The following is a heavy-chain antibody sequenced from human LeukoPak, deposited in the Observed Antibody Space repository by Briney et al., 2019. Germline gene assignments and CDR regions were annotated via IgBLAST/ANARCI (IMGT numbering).Heavy chain of an antibody. CDR2: IRSKANSYAT. Sequence: PGGSLRLSCAASGFSFSGSAMHWVRQASGKGLEWVGRIRSKANSYATAYAASVKGRFTISRDDSKNTAYLQMNSLKTEDTAVYYCTRPRHDYGDYGSWYFDLWGRGTLVTVSS. J-gene: IGHJ2*01. CDR3: TRPRHDYGDYGSWYFDL. V-gene: IGHV3-73*01. D-gene: IGHD4-17*01. CDR1: GFSFSGSA.